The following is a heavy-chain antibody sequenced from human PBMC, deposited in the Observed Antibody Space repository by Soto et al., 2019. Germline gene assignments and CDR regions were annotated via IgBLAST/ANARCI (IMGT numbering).Heavy chain of an antibody. J-gene: IGHJ6*03. Sequence: PGGSLRLSCAASGFTFSNAWMSWVRQAPGKGLEWVGRIKSKTDGGTTDYAAPVKGRFTISRDDSKNTLYLQMNSLKTEDTAVYYCTTFAGYFDWLLPRYYYYYMDVWGKGTTVTVSS. V-gene: IGHV3-15*01. CDR2: IKSKTDGGTT. CDR3: TTFAGYFDWLLPRYYYYYMDV. CDR1: GFTFSNAW. D-gene: IGHD3-9*01.